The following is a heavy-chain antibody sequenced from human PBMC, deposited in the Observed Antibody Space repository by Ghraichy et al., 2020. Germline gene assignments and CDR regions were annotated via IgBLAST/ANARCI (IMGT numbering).Heavy chain of an antibody. V-gene: IGHV3-23*01. Sequence: GGSLRLSCAASGFTFSSYAMSWVRQAPGKGLEWVSTIIGSGGSSGGRTYYVDSVKGRFTISRDNSKNTLYLQMNSLRAEDTAVYYCATDGPLTAREYWGQGTLVTVSS. CDR1: GFTFSSYA. CDR2: IIGSGGSSGGRT. D-gene: IGHD3-9*01. J-gene: IGHJ4*02. CDR3: ATDGPLTAREY.